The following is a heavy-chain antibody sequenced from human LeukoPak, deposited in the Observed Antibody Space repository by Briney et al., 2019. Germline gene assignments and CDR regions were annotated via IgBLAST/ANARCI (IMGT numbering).Heavy chain of an antibody. V-gene: IGHV4-30-4*01. CDR2: IYYSGST. CDR3: ARGGVIHLLYYYYGMYV. D-gene: IGHD2/OR15-2a*01. Sequence: SETLSLTCTVSDGSISSGDYYWSWIRQPPGKGLEWIGSIYYSGSTYYNPSLKSRVTISVDTSKNQFSLKLSSVTAADTAVYYCARGGVIHLLYYYYGMYVWVKGSAVTVSS. J-gene: IGHJ6*04. CDR1: DGSISSGDYY.